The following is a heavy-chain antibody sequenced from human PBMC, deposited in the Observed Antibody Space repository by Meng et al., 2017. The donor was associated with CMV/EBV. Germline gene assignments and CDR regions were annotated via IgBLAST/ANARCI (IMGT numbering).Heavy chain of an antibody. Sequence: KVSCKASGYTFTSYWIGWVRQMPGKGLEWMGIIYPGDSDTRYSPSFQGQVTISADKSISTAYLQWSSLKASDTAMYYCASRTRTHAFDIWGQGTMVTVSS. CDR3: ASRTRTHAFDI. CDR2: IYPGDSDT. CDR1: GYTFTSYW. D-gene: IGHD3/OR15-3a*01. V-gene: IGHV5-51*01. J-gene: IGHJ3*02.